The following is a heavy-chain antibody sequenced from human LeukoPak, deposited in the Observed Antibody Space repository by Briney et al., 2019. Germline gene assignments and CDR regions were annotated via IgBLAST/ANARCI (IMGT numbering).Heavy chain of an antibody. CDR1: GGSFTDYF. D-gene: IGHD1-26*01. J-gene: IGHJ4*02. Sequence: PSETLSLTCTVSGGSFTDYFWGWIRQPPGKGLEWIGSIYYSGRTLYNPSLKNRVSISLDTSKGQFSLNLDSVTAAGTAVYFCTRDRAHGTQDYWGQGTLVTVS. CDR3: TRDRAHGTQDY. CDR2: IYYSGRT. V-gene: IGHV4-39*07.